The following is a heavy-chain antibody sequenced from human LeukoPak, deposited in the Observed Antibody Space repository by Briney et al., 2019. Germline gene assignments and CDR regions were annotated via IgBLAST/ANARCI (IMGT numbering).Heavy chain of an antibody. CDR2: MSFDGTSK. J-gene: IGHJ4*02. Sequence: GGPLRLSCAASGFTFYNFGMHWVRQAPGRGLEWVAFMSFDGTSKYYADSVKGRFTISRDDSKDTLLLEMNSLRDEDTAVYHCVRGPETYLYYSGSSSDFDYWGQGTPVTVSS. CDR3: VRGPETYLYYSGSSSDFDY. CDR1: GFTFYNFG. D-gene: IGHD3-10*01. V-gene: IGHV3-33*01.